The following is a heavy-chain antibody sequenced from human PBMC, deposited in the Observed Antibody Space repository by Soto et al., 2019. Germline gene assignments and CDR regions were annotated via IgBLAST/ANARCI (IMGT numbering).Heavy chain of an antibody. CDR2: INPSGGST. CDR1: GYTFTSYY. CDR3: ARGLCGDCYSAYYYYYGMDV. V-gene: IGHV1-46*01. Sequence: ASVKVSCKASGYTFTSYYMHWVRQAPGQGLEWMGIINPSGGSTSYAQKFQGRVTMTRDTSTSTVYTELSSLRSEDTAVYYCARGLCGDCYSAYYYYYGMDVWGQGTTVTVSS. J-gene: IGHJ6*02. D-gene: IGHD2-21*02.